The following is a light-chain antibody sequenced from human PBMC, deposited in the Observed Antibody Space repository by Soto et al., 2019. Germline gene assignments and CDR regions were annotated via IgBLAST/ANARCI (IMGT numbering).Light chain of an antibody. J-gene: IGKJ5*01. CDR1: QSLLHSNGYSY. CDR3: MQALQTPLT. Sequence: DIVMTQSPLSLPVTPGEPASISCRSSQSLLHSNGYSYFDWYLQKPGQSPQLLIYLGSNRASGVPDRFSGSGSGTDFTLKISRVEAEDVGVYYCMQALQTPLTFDQGTRLEIK. CDR2: LGS. V-gene: IGKV2-28*01.